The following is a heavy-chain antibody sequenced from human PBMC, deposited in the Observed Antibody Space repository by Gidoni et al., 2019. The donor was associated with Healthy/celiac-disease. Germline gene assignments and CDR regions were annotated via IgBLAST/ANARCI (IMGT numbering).Heavy chain of an antibody. D-gene: IGHD6-13*01. CDR3: GAAAGISGYYYGMDV. CDR1: GFTFYDSA. J-gene: IGHJ6*02. CDR2: ISGNSGSI. Sequence: EVQLVDSGGGLVQPGRSLRLSCAASGFTFYDSAMPWVRQAPGKGLGWVSGISGNSGSIGYADSVKGRFTISRDNAKNSLYLQMNSLRAEDTALYYCGAAAGISGYYYGMDVWGQGTTVTVSS. V-gene: IGHV3-9*01.